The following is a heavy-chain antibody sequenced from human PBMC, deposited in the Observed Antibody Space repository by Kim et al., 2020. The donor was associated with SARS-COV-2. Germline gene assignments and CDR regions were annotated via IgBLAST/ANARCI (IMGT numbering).Heavy chain of an antibody. Sequence: AQKFQGRVTMTRDTSTSTVYMELSSLRSEDTAVYYCARFNDYGDLNWFDPWGQGTLVTVSS. J-gene: IGHJ5*02. V-gene: IGHV1-46*01. CDR3: ARFNDYGDLNWFDP. D-gene: IGHD4-17*01.